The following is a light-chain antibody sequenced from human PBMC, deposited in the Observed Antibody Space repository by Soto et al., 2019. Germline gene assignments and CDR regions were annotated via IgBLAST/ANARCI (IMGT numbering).Light chain of an antibody. CDR3: QQSYSTLFT. CDR2: AAS. CDR1: QTIIRY. V-gene: IGKV1-39*01. J-gene: IGKJ3*01. Sequence: DIQMTQSPSSLSASVGDRVTITCRPSQTIIRYLNWYQQKPGRAPNLLIYAASSLHTGVPSRFSASGSGTEFTLTISSLQPEDSATYACQQSYSTLFTFGPGTRVEIK.